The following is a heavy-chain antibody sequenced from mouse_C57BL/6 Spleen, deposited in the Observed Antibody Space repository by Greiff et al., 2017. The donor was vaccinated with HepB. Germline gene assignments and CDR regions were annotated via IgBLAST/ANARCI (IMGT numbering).Heavy chain of an antibody. V-gene: IGHV1-82*01. J-gene: IGHJ2*01. Sequence: VQLQESGPELVKPGASVKISCKASGYAFSSSWMNWVKQRPGKGLEWIGRIYPGDGDTNYNGKFKGKATLTADKSSSTAYMQLSSLTSEDSAVYFCARYLHYYGSSIDYWGQGTTLTVSS. CDR3: ARYLHYYGSSIDY. CDR2: IYPGDGDT. CDR1: GYAFSSSW. D-gene: IGHD1-1*01.